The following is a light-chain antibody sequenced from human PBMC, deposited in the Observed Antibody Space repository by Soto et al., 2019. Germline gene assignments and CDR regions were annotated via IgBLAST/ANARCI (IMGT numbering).Light chain of an antibody. V-gene: IGKV3-20*01. Sequence: EIVLTQSPGTLSLSPGERATLSCRASQSVSSNYLAWYQQKPGQAPRVLIYGASSRATGIPDRFSGSGSGTDFTLPISRLEPEDFAVYYCQQYGSSPYTFGQGTKLEIK. CDR1: QSVSSNY. CDR2: GAS. J-gene: IGKJ2*01. CDR3: QQYGSSPYT.